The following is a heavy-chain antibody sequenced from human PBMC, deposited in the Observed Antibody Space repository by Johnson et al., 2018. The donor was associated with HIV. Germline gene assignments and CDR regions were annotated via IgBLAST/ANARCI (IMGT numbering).Heavy chain of an antibody. CDR2: INWNGGNT. J-gene: IGHJ3*02. CDR1: GFTFDDFA. Sequence: VQLVESGGSVVRPGGSLRLSCVASGFTFDDFALTWVRQAPGKGLEWVSGINWNGGNTGYADSVQGRFTISRDNAKNTLYLQMNSLRAEDTAVYYCARDRGGGTEAGAFDIWGQGTMVTVSS. D-gene: IGHD2-15*01. CDR3: ARDRGGGTEAGAFDI. V-gene: IGHV3-20*04.